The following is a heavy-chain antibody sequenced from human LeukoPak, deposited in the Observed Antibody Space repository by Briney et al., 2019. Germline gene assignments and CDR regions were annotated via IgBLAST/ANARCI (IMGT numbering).Heavy chain of an antibody. Sequence: GGSLRLSCTASGYIFNYYGMSWVRQAPGKGLEWVSSIGTSGTSTYYADSVKGRFTISRDNAKNSLYLQMNSLRAEDTAVYYCATSGVAAAGLNFDYWGQGTLVTVSS. V-gene: IGHV3-23*01. J-gene: IGHJ4*02. CDR2: IGTSGTST. D-gene: IGHD6-13*01. CDR1: GYIFNYYG. CDR3: ATSGVAAAGLNFDY.